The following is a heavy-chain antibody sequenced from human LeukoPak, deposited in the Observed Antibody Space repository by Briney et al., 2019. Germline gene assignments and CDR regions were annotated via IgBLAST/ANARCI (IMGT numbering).Heavy chain of an antibody. CDR1: GFTFSNYA. J-gene: IGHJ4*02. CDR2: ITTSGGIT. CDR3: AKENYDFWSGSTFDY. Sequence: GGSLRLSCAASGFTFSNYARNWVRQASGKGLVCVSTITTSGGITYYEDSVKDRFTIFRDNYKNTLYLQINSLRAEDTAVYYCAKENYDFWSGSTFDYWGQGTLVTVSS. V-gene: IGHV3-23*01. D-gene: IGHD3-3*01.